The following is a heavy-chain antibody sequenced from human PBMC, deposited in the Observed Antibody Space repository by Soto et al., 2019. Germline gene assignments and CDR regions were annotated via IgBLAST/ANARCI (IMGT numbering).Heavy chain of an antibody. V-gene: IGHV1-18*01. CDR3: ARHGAQPRQTYVMDV. CDR1: GYTFTRSG. CDR2: ISTYNGDT. D-gene: IGHD1-1*01. Sequence: ASVKVSCKASGYTFTRSGISWVRQAPGQGLEWMGWISTYNGDTNYAQTFQGRVTMTTDTSKHQFSLKLNSVTAADTAVYYCARHGAQPRQTYVMDVWGRGTTVTVSS. J-gene: IGHJ6*02.